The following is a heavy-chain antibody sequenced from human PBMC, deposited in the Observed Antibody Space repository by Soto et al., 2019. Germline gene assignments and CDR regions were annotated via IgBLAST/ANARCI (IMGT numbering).Heavy chain of an antibody. V-gene: IGHV1-2*02. CDR2: INPNSGGT. CDR1: GYTFTGYY. D-gene: IGHD3-16*02. CDR3: ARVDDYVWGSFRP. J-gene: IGHJ4*02. Sequence: GASVKVSCKASGYTFTGYYMHWVRQAPGQGLEWMGWINPNSGGTNYAQKVQGRVTMTTDTSTSTAYMELRGLRSDDTAVYYCARVDDYVWGSFRPWGQGTQVTVSS.